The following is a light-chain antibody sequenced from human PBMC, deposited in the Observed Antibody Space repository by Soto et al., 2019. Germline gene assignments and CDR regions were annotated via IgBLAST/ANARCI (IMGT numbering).Light chain of an antibody. CDR1: QSIRYW. CDR3: QQYNILST. CDR2: DAS. Sequence: DIQMTQSPSTLSPSVGDRVTITCRASQSIRYWLAWYQHKPGKAPKLLIYDASTLESGVPTRFSGSGSGTEFTLTISSLHPDDFATYYCQQYNILSTFGQGTKLDI. J-gene: IGKJ1*01. V-gene: IGKV1-5*01.